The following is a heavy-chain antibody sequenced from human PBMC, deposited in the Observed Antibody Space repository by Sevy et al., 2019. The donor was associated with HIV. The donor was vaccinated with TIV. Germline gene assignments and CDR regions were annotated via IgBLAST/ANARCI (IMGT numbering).Heavy chain of an antibody. Sequence: GGSLRLSCAASGFTFSNYWMNWVRQAPGKGLEWVANIKQDGSGKYYVDSVKGRFTIPRDNTMKSLFLQMNSLRVEYTVVYYCSTDMFSGSSADALDIWGQGTMVTVSS. J-gene: IGHJ3*02. V-gene: IGHV3-7*01. CDR3: STDMFSGSSADALDI. CDR2: IKQDGSGK. CDR1: GFTFSNYW. D-gene: IGHD6-6*01.